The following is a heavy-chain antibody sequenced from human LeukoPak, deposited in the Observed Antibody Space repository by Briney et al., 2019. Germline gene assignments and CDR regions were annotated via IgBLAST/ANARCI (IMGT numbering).Heavy chain of an antibody. J-gene: IGHJ4*02. CDR1: GFTFSSYA. V-gene: IGHV3-23*01. CDR3: ARDPYCSGGSCYPDY. Sequence: GGSLRLSCAASGFTFSSYAMSWVRQAPGKGLEWVSAISGSGGSTYYADSVKGRFTISRDNSKNTLYLQMNSLRAEDTAVYYCARDPYCSGGSCYPDYWGQGTLVTVSS. D-gene: IGHD2-15*01. CDR2: ISGSGGST.